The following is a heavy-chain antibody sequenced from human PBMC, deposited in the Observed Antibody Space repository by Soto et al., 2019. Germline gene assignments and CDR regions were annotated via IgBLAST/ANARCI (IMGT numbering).Heavy chain of an antibody. J-gene: IGHJ6*01. V-gene: IGHV1-58*01. CDR3: AADPLYGDGMDV. D-gene: IGHD4-17*01. CDR1: GFPFTSSA. CDR2: IVVGSGNT. Sequence: SVKVCCKASGFPFTSSALQLVRQARGQRLEWIGWIVVGSGNTNYAQKFQERVTITRDMSTSTAYMELSSLRSEDTAVYYCAADPLYGDGMDVWGQGTTVTVSS.